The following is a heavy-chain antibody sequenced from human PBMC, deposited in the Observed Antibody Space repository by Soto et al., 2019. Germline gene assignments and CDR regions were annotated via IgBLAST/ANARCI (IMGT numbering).Heavy chain of an antibody. CDR1: GFTFSNYG. CDR2: IWFDGNNK. V-gene: IGHV3-33*01. Sequence: GGSLRLSCAASGFTFSNYGMHWVRQAPGKGLEWVAVIWFDGNNKYYADSVKGRFTISRDNSKNTLFLQMNSLRVEDTAVYYCARDFSNPGLAVAGSKIDCWGQGTLVTVSS. D-gene: IGHD6-19*01. CDR3: ARDFSNPGLAVAGSKIDC. J-gene: IGHJ4*02.